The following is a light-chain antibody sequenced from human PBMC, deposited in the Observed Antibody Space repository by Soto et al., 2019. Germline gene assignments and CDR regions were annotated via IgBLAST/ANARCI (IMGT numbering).Light chain of an antibody. V-gene: IGLV1-47*01. CDR1: SCNIGSNY. CDR2: KNN. Sequence: QSVLTQPPSASGTPGQRVTISCSGSSCNIGSNYVYWYQQLPGTAPKLLINKNNQRPSGVPDRFSGSKSSTSASLAITGLRSEDEADYYCASWDDSLSGPWVFGGGTKLTVL. CDR3: ASWDDSLSGPWV. J-gene: IGLJ3*02.